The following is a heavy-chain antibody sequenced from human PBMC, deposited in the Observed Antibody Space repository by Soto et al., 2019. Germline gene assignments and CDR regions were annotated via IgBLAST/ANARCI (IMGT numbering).Heavy chain of an antibody. D-gene: IGHD6-19*01. CDR1: GFTFSSYG. CDR3: ARDKPYSSGWYQSVSYGMDV. CDR2: IWYDGSNK. V-gene: IGHV3-33*01. J-gene: IGHJ6*02. Sequence: GGSLRLSCAASGFTFSSYGMHWVRQAPGKGLEWVAVIWYDGSNKYYADSVKGRFTISRDNSKNTLYLQMNSLRAEDTAVYYCARDKPYSSGWYQSVSYGMDVWGQGTTVTV.